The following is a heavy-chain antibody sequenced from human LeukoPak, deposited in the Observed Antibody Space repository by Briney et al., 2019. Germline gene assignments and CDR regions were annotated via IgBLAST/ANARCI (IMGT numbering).Heavy chain of an antibody. CDR3: AKSNYGDFGWFDP. Sequence: PGGSLRLSCAASGFTFSSYWMSWVRQAPGKGLEWVANIKQDGSEKRYVDSVKGRFTISRDNAKNSLFLQMNSLRAEDTAVYFCAKSNYGDFGWFDPWGQGTLVTVSS. J-gene: IGHJ5*02. CDR1: GFTFSSYW. V-gene: IGHV3-7*01. D-gene: IGHD4-17*01. CDR2: IKQDGSEK.